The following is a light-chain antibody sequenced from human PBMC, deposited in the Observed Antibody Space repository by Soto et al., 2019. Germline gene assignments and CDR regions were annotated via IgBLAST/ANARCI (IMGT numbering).Light chain of an antibody. CDR2: DVS. Sequence: QSALTQPASVSGSPEQSITISCTGTSIDVGGYNYVSWYQQHPGKAPKLMIYDVSNRPSGVSDRFSGSKSGNTASLTVSGLQAEDEADYYCSSYAGSTDVFGTGTKVTVL. J-gene: IGLJ1*01. V-gene: IGLV2-14*03. CDR3: SSYAGSTDV. CDR1: SIDVGGYNY.